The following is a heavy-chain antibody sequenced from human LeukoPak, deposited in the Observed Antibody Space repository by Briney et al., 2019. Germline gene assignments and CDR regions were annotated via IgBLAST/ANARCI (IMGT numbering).Heavy chain of an antibody. Sequence: PGGSLRLSCAASGFTFSSYGMHWVRQAPGKGLEWVAFIRSDGSNKYYADSVRGRSTISRDNSENTLYLQMNSLRAEDTAVYYCAKSPITMIVVPYYFDYWGQGTLVTVSS. V-gene: IGHV3-30*02. CDR1: GFTFSSYG. D-gene: IGHD3-22*01. CDR2: IRSDGSNK. CDR3: AKSPITMIVVPYYFDY. J-gene: IGHJ4*02.